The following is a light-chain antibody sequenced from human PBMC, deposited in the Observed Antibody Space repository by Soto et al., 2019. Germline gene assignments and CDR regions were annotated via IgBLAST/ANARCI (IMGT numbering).Light chain of an antibody. Sequence: EIVLTQSPATLSLSPGERATLSCRASQSVSSYLAWYQQKPGQAPRLLIYDAYTRATGIPARFSGSGSGTDFTLTIIRLEAEDYAVYYCKQYGSSPITFGQGTRLEIK. CDR1: QSVSSY. V-gene: IGKV3-20*01. CDR2: DAY. CDR3: KQYGSSPIT. J-gene: IGKJ5*01.